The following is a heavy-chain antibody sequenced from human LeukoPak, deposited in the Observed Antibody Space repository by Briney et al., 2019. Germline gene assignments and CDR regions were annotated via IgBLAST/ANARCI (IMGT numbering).Heavy chain of an antibody. D-gene: IGHD6-19*01. CDR1: GFTFSSYA. J-gene: IGHJ4*02. Sequence: PGGSLRLSCAASGFTFSSYAMSWVRQAPGKGLEWVSGISWNSGSIGYADSVKGRFTISRDNAKNSLYLQMNSLRAEDTALYYCAKLRSSGLVDFDYWGQGTLVTVSS. CDR2: ISWNSGSI. CDR3: AKLRSSGLVDFDY. V-gene: IGHV3-9*01.